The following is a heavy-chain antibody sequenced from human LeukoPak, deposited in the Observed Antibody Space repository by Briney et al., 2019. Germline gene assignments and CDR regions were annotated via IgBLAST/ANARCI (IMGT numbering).Heavy chain of an antibody. CDR1: GFIFSSYG. CDR3: AKRQRGYSYGYLVYYYMDV. D-gene: IGHD5-18*01. J-gene: IGHJ6*03. V-gene: IGHV3-30*02. Sequence: PGGSLRLSCAASGFIFSSYGMHWVRQAPGKGLEWVAFIRYDGSKKYYADSVKGRFTISRDNSKNTLYLQMNSLRAEDTAVYYCAKRQRGYSYGYLVYYYMDVWGKGTTVTVSS. CDR2: IRYDGSKK.